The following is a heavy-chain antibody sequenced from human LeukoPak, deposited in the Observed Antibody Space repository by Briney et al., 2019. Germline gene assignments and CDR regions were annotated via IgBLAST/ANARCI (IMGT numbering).Heavy chain of an antibody. CDR2: ISYDGSNK. J-gene: IGHJ4*02. CDR3: AKDQGGYNYGYGVDY. D-gene: IGHD5-18*01. Sequence: GGSLRLSCAASGFTFSSYGMHWVRQAPGKGLEWVAVISYDGSNKYYADSVKGRFTISRDNSKNTLYLQMNSLRAEDTAVYYCAKDQGGYNYGYGVDYWGQGTLVTVSS. CDR1: GFTFSSYG. V-gene: IGHV3-30*18.